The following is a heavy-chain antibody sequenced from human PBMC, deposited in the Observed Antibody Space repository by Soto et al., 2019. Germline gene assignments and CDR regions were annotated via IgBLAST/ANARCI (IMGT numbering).Heavy chain of an antibody. J-gene: IGHJ6*03. CDR2: ISGSGGST. V-gene: IGHV3-23*01. Sequence: GGSLRLSCAASGFTFSSYAMSWVRQAPGKGLEWVSAISGSGGSTYYADSVKGRFTISRDNSKNTLYLQMNSLRAEDTAVYYCAKVGNYYDSSGYYYVNYYCYYMDVWGKGTTVTVSS. D-gene: IGHD3-22*01. CDR3: AKVGNYYDSSGYYYVNYYCYYMDV. CDR1: GFTFSSYA.